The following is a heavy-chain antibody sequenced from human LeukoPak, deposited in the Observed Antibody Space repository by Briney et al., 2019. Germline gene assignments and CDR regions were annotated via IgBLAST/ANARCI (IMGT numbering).Heavy chain of an antibody. J-gene: IGHJ5*02. Sequence: QSGGSLRLSCAASGFTFSSYWMSWVRQAPGKGLEWVANIKQDGSEKYYVDSVKGRFTISRDNAENSLYLQMNSLRAEDTAVYYCARIVPAAIVVSWFDPWGQGTLVTVSS. D-gene: IGHD2-2*02. CDR2: IKQDGSEK. CDR3: ARIVPAAIVVSWFDP. V-gene: IGHV3-7*01. CDR1: GFTFSSYW.